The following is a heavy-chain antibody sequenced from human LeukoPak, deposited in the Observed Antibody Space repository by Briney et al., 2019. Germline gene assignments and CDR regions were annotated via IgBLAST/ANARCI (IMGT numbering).Heavy chain of an antibody. CDR3: ARCWDYGDYPSHFDY. D-gene: IGHD4-17*01. Sequence: SETLSLTCTVSGGSISSYYWSWIRQPPGKGLEWIGYIYYSGSTNYNPSLKSRVTISVDTSKNQFSLKLSSVTAADTAVYYCARCWDYGDYPSHFDYWGQGTLVTVSS. CDR1: GGSISSYY. CDR2: IYYSGST. J-gene: IGHJ4*02. V-gene: IGHV4-59*01.